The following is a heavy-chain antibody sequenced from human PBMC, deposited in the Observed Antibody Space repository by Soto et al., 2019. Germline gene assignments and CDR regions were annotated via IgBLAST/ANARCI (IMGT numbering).Heavy chain of an antibody. D-gene: IGHD3-10*01. J-gene: IGHJ6*03. CDR1: GFTFSSYA. CDR2: ISSNGGST. Sequence: GGSLRLSCAASGFTFSSYAMHWVRQAPGKGLEYVSAISSNGGSTYYANSVKGRFTISRDNSKNTLYLQMGSLRAEDMAVYYCASGVGNYYYYYMDVWGKGTTVTVSS. V-gene: IGHV3-64*01. CDR3: ASGVGNYYYYYMDV.